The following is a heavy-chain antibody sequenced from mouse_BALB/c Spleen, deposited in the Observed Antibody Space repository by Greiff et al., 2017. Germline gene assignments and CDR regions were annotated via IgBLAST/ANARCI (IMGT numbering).Heavy chain of an antibody. CDR2: IWSGGST. Sequence: VKLQESGPGLVQPSQSLSITCTVSGFSLTSYGVHWVRQSPGKGLEWLGVIWSGGSTDYNAAFISRLSISKDNSKSQVFFKMNSLQANDTAIYYCAGWGYYGNFFDYWGQGTTLTVSS. CDR1: GFSLTSYG. J-gene: IGHJ2*01. CDR3: AGWGYYGNFFDY. V-gene: IGHV2-2*02. D-gene: IGHD2-1*01.